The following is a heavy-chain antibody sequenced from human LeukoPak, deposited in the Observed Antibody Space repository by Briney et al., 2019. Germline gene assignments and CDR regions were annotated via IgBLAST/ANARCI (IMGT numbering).Heavy chain of an antibody. J-gene: IGHJ4*02. CDR2: INHSGST. CDR3: ARDRGYYDILTGYSGGSYFDY. D-gene: IGHD3-9*01. Sequence: SETLSLTCAVYGGSFSGYYWSWIRQPPGKGLEWIGEINHSGSTNYNPSLKSRVTISVDTSKNQFSLKLSSVTAADAAVYYCARDRGYYDILTGYSGGSYFDYWGQGTLVTVSS. V-gene: IGHV4-34*01. CDR1: GGSFSGYY.